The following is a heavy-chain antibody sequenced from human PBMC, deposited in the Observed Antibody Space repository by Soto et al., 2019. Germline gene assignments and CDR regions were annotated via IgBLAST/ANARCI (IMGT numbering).Heavy chain of an antibody. Sequence: QVQLVQSGAEVKKPGASVKVSCKASGYTFTSYAMHWVRQAPGQRLEWMGWFNAGNGNTKYSQKFQGRVTITRDTSASTAYMELSSLRSEDTVVYYCARDRVVARTEDWFDPWGQGTLVTVSS. CDR1: GYTFTSYA. CDR3: ARDRVVARTEDWFDP. V-gene: IGHV1-3*01. J-gene: IGHJ5*02. D-gene: IGHD2-15*01. CDR2: FNAGNGNT.